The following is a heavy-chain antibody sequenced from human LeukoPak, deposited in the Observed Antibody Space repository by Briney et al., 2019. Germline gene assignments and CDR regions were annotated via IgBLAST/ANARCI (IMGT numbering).Heavy chain of an antibody. CDR3: ASGLGIDAFDI. Sequence: EWIAYIYYSGSTNYNPSLKSRATISVDRSKNQFSLKLSSVTAADTAVYYCASGLGIDAFDIWGQGTMVTVSS. V-gene: IGHV4-59*12. D-gene: IGHD3/OR15-3a*01. J-gene: IGHJ3*02. CDR2: IYYSGST.